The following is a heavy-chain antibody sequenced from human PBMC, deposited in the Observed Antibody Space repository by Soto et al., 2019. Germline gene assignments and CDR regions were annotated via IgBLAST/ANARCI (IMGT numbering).Heavy chain of an antibody. CDR1: GGSISSGDYY. V-gene: IGHV4-30-4*01. D-gene: IGHD3-10*01. CDR2: IYYSGST. Sequence: NPSETLALTCTVSGGSISSGDYYWSWIRQPPGKGLEWIGYIYYSGSTYYSPSLKSRVTISVDTSKSQFSLKLSSVTAADTAVYYCAARYYYGSGSSKLAFDYWGQGTLVTVSS. CDR3: AARYYYGSGSSKLAFDY. J-gene: IGHJ4*02.